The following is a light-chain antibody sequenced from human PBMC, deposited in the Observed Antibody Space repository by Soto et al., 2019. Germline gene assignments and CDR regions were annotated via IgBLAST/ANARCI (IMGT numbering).Light chain of an antibody. V-gene: IGLV2-14*01. CDR2: DVS. Sequence: QSALTQPASVSGSPGQSITISCTGTSSDVGGYNYVSWYQQHPGKAPKLMIYDVSNRPSGVSNRFSGSKSGNTASLTISGLQAEDEADYYCSSYTSNSTLAYVFGTGTKLTVL. CDR1: SSDVGGYNY. J-gene: IGLJ1*01. CDR3: SSYTSNSTLAYV.